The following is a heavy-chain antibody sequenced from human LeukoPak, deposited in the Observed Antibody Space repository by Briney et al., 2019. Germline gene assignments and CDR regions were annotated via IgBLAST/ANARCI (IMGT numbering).Heavy chain of an antibody. J-gene: IGHJ3*02. D-gene: IGHD6-13*01. CDR1: GFTFSSYG. V-gene: IGHV3-30*18. CDR3: AKPHFRTSSSWYGGAFDI. Sequence: PGGSLRLSCAASGFTFSSYGMHWVRQAPGKGLEWVTVISYDGSNKYYADSVKGRFTISRDNSKNTLYLQMNSLRAEDTAVYYCAKPHFRTSSSWYGGAFDIWGQGTMVTVSS. CDR2: ISYDGSNK.